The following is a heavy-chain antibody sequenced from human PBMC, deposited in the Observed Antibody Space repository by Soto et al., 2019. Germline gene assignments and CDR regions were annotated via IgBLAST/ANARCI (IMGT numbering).Heavy chain of an antibody. CDR3: ARDLRVAAAASEYYYYGMDV. CDR2: IWYDGSNK. CDR1: GFTFSSYG. V-gene: IGHV3-33*01. J-gene: IGHJ6*02. Sequence: GGSLRLSCAASGFTFSSYGMHWVRQAPGKGLEWVAVIWYDGSNKYYADSVKGRFTISRDNSKNTLYLQMNGLRAEDTAVYYCARDLRVAAAASEYYYYGMDVWGQGTTVTVSS. D-gene: IGHD6-13*01.